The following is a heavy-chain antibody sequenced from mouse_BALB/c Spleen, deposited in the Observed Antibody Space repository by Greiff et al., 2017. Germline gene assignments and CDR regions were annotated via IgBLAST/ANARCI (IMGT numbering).Heavy chain of an antibody. D-gene: IGHD1-1*01. CDR2: IYPGSGST. CDR3: ASAYAWFAY. J-gene: IGHJ3*01. V-gene: IGHV1-55*01. Sequence: QVQLKQPGAELVKPGTSVKLSCKASGYNFTSYWINWVKLRPGQGLEWIGDIYPGSGSTNYNEKFKSKATLTVDTSSSTAYMQLSSLASEDSALYYCASAYAWFAYWGQGTLVTVSA. CDR1: GYNFTSYW.